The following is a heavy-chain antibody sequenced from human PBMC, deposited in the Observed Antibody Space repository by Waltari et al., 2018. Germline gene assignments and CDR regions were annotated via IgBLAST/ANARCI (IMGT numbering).Heavy chain of an antibody. CDR1: GDSLSRGAYY. CDR2: IYTSVST. J-gene: IGHJ4*02. Sequence: QVQLQESGPGLVRPSQTLSLTCTVSGDSLSRGAYYLSWSRQPAGKGLEWIWRIYTSVSTNYNPSLKSRVTISKDTSKNQFSLNLTSVTATDTAVYFCARIRPDRATAYFDNWGQGILVTVSS. CDR3: ARIRPDRATAYFDN. V-gene: IGHV4-61*02.